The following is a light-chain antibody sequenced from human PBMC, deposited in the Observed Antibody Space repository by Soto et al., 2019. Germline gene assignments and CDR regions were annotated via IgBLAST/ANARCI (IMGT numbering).Light chain of an antibody. J-gene: IGKJ3*01. CDR3: LQRSNWPRT. CDR2: DAS. CDR1: QSVSSY. Sequence: EIVLTQSPATLPLSPGERATLSCRASQSVSSYLAWYQQKPGQAPRLLIYDASNRATGIPARFSGSGSGTDFTLTISSLEPEDFAVYYCLQRSNWPRTFGPGTKVDI. V-gene: IGKV3-11*01.